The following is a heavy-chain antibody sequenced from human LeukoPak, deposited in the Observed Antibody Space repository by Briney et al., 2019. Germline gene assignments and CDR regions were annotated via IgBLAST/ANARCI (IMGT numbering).Heavy chain of an antibody. V-gene: IGHV3-23*01. CDR3: AKHSGSYFIYYFDY. CDR1: EFAFSVYE. CDR2: ISGSGYNT. Sequence: PGGSLRPSCAASEFAFSVYEMYWVRQAPGRGLEWVSTISGSGYNTYYADSVKGRFTISRDNSQNTLFLQMNSLSAEDTALYYCAKHSGSYFIYYFDYWGQGTLVTVSS. D-gene: IGHD1-26*01. J-gene: IGHJ4*02.